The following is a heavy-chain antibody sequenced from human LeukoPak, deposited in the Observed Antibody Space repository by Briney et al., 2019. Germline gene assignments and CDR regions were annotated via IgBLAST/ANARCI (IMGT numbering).Heavy chain of an antibody. CDR1: GYTFTSYD. D-gene: IGHD6-6*01. CDR2: MNPNSGNT. J-gene: IGHJ4*02. Sequence: ASVKVSCKASGYTFTSYDINWVRQATGQGLEWMGWMNPNSGNTGYAQKFQGRVTMTRNTSISTAYMELSSLRSEDTAVYYCASERSAIATRPDSQPYFDYWGQGTLVTVSS. CDR3: ASERSAIATRPDSQPYFDY. V-gene: IGHV1-8*01.